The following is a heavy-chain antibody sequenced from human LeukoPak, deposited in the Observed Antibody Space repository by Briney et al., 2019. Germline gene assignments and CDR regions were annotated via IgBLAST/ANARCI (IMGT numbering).Heavy chain of an antibody. CDR3: ARRTHNWYFDL. V-gene: IGHV4-34*01. CDR2: INHSGST. J-gene: IGHJ2*01. Sequence: PSETLSLTCAVYGGSFSGYYWSWIRQPPGKGLEWIGEINHSGSTNYNPSLKGRVTISVDTSKNQFSLKLSSVTAADTAVYYCARRTHNWYFDLWGRGTLVTVSS. CDR1: GGSFSGYY.